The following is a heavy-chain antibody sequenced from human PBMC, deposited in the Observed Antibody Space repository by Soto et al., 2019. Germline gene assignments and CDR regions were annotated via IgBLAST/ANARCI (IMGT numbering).Heavy chain of an antibody. CDR1: GFTFDDYT. CDR2: ISWDGGST. V-gene: IGHV3-43*01. J-gene: IGHJ3*02. Sequence: GGSLRLSCAASGFTFDDYTMHWVRQAPGKGLEWVSLISWDGGSTYYADSVKGRFTISRDNSKNSLYLQMNSLRTEDTALYYCAKDITGTTAFDIWGQGTMVTVSS. D-gene: IGHD1-7*01. CDR3: AKDITGTTAFDI.